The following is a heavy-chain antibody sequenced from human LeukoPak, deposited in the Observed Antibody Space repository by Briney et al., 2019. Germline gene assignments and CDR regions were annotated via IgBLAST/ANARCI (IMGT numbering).Heavy chain of an antibody. D-gene: IGHD4-17*01. CDR2: INAGNGNT. CDR1: GYTFTSYA. V-gene: IGHV1-3*01. J-gene: IGHJ4*02. Sequence: ASVKVSCKASGYTFTSYAMHWVRQAPGQRLEWMGWINAGNGNTKYSQKFQGRVTMTRNTSISTAYMELSSLRSEDTAVYYCARGLYGAPFDYWGQGTLVTVSS. CDR3: ARGLYGAPFDY.